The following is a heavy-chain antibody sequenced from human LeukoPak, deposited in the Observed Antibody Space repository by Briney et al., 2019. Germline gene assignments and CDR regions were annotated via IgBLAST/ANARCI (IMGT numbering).Heavy chain of an antibody. D-gene: IGHD2-21*01. V-gene: IGHV3-30*04. J-gene: IGHJ4*02. CDR3: LLSYFDY. Sequence: PGGSLRLSCAASGFTFSSYAMHWVRQAPGKGLEWVAVISYDGSNKYYADSVKGRFTISRDNSKNTLYLQMNSLRAEDTAVYYCLLSYFDYWGQGTLVTVSS. CDR1: GFTFSSYA. CDR2: ISYDGSNK.